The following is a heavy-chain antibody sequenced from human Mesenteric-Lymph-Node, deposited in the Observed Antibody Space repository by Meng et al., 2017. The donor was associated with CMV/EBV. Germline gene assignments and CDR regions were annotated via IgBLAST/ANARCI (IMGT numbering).Heavy chain of an antibody. CDR2: INHSGST. D-gene: IGHD3/OR15-3a*01. J-gene: IGHJ5*02. V-gene: IGHV4-34*01. CDR3: ARGGSGLT. CDR1: GGSFSGYY. Sequence: GSLRLSCAVYGGSFSGYYWSWIRQPPGKGLEWIGEINHSGSTNYNPSLKSRVTISVDTSKNQFSLILSSVTAADTAMYFCARGGSGLTWGQGTLVTVSS.